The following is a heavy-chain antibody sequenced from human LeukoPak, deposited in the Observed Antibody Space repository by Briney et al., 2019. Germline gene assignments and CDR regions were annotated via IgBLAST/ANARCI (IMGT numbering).Heavy chain of an antibody. J-gene: IGHJ5*02. CDR1: GFTFSNAW. Sequence: PGGSLRLSCAASGFTFSNAWMSWVRQAPGKGLEWVSGISDSGDKTYYAESVKGRFTISRDNSKNTLSLQMNSLRGEDTAIYYCAKQYSSSSSDPWGQGTLVTVSS. CDR2: ISDSGDKT. D-gene: IGHD6-6*01. V-gene: IGHV3-23*01. CDR3: AKQYSSSSSDP.